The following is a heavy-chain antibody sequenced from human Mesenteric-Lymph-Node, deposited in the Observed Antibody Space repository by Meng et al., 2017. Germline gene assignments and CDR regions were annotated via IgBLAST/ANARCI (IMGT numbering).Heavy chain of an antibody. CDR3: AKELAHGRPFDY. Sequence: GGSLRLSCAASGFTFSNYAMSWVRQTPEKGLEWVAASNGGGDTFYADFAKGRFVISRDNSKNTLYLQMDSLRVDDTAVYYCAKELAHGRPFDYWGRGTLVTVSS. CDR2: SNGGGDT. V-gene: IGHV3-23*01. CDR1: GFTFSNYA. J-gene: IGHJ4*02.